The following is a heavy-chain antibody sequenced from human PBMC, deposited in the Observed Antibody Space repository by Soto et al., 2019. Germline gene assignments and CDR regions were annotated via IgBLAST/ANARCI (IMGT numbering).Heavy chain of an antibody. Sequence: SETLSLTCAVYGGSFSGGSYFWSWVRQPPGKGLEWIGYFYYSGSTKYNPSLKSRVTILEDTSKNQFSLKLNSVTAADTAVYYCAREGRMGTFDYWGQGALVTVSS. J-gene: IGHJ4*02. CDR3: AREGRMGTFDY. D-gene: IGHD1-1*01. CDR2: FYYSGST. CDR1: GGSFSGGSYF. V-gene: IGHV4-61*01.